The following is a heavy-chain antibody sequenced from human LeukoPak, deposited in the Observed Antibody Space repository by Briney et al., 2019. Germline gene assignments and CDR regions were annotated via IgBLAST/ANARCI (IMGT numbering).Heavy chain of an antibody. D-gene: IGHD5-18*01. J-gene: IGHJ4*02. CDR3: ARSLWPEDY. CDR1: GFTFSSYW. CDR2: IKQDGSEK. Sequence: GGPLRLSCAASGFTFSSYWMSWVRQAPGKGLEWVANIKQDGSEKNYVDSVKGRFTISRDNAKTSLYLQMNSLRAEDTAVYYCARSLWPEDYWGQGTLVTVSS. V-gene: IGHV3-7*01.